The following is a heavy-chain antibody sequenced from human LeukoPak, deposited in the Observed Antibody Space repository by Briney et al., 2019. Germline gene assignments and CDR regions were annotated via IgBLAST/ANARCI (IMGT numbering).Heavy chain of an antibody. CDR2: NYWDDDK. D-gene: IGHD6-19*01. Sequence: SGPTLVKPTQTLTLACTFSGFSLSTSGVGVGWIRQPPGKALEWLALNYWDDDKRYSPSLKSRLTITKDTSKNQVVLTMTNTDPVDTATYYCAHRSAVAGSFLRMGYFDYWGQGTLVTVSS. CDR3: AHRSAVAGSFLRMGYFDY. J-gene: IGHJ4*02. V-gene: IGHV2-5*02. CDR1: GFSLSTSGVG.